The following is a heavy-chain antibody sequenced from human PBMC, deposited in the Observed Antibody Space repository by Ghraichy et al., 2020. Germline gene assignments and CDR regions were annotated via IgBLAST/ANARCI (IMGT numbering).Heavy chain of an antibody. V-gene: IGHV4-59*13. J-gene: IGHJ5*02. CDR1: TGSISSYY. CDR3: AGDVGYDFWTGRNWFDP. Sequence: SQTLSITCTFSTGSISSYYWTWLRQSPGKGLEWIGNIHYTGKSNYHPALKSRVTMSIDTSRNQFSLWLQSVTAADTAMYYCAGDVGYDFWTGRNWFDPWGQGTLVTVSS. CDR2: IHYTGKS. D-gene: IGHD3-3*01.